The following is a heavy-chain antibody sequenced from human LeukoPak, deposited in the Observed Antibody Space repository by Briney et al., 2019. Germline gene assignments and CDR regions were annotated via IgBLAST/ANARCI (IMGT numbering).Heavy chain of an antibody. CDR1: GYTFTGYY. Sequence: ASVKVSCKASGYTFTGYYMHWVRQAPGQGLEWMGWINPNSGGTNYAQKFQGRVTMTRDTSITTAYMELSRLRSDDTAVYYWARDSLGFVVVPAATSDTDYWGQGTLVTVSS. D-gene: IGHD2-2*01. CDR3: ARDSLGFVVVPAATSDTDY. V-gene: IGHV1-2*02. CDR2: INPNSGGT. J-gene: IGHJ4*02.